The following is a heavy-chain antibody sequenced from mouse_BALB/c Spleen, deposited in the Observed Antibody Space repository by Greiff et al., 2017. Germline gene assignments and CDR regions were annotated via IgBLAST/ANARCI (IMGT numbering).Heavy chain of an antibody. CDR2: ISSGGSYT. CDR1: GFTFSSYA. J-gene: IGHJ3*01. CDR3: AREDGNYAWFAY. Sequence: EVQVVESGGGLVKPGGSLKLSCAASGFTFSSYAMSWVRQSPEKRLEWVAEISSGGSYTYYPDTVTGRFTISRDNAKNTLYLEMSSLRSEDTAMYYCAREDGNYAWFAYWGQGTLVTVSA. D-gene: IGHD2-1*01. V-gene: IGHV5-9-4*01.